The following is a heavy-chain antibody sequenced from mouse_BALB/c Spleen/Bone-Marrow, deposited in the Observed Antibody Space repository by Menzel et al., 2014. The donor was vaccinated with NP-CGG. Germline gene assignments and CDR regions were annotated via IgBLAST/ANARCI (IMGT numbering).Heavy chain of an antibody. CDR2: INPDSSTI. V-gene: IGHV4-1*02. CDR1: GFDFSGFW. D-gene: IGHD2-3*01. CDR3: ARLGYYGGFAY. J-gene: IGHJ3*01. Sequence: DVKLVESGGGLVQPGGSLKLSCAASGFDFSGFWMGWVRQAPGKGLEWIGEINPDSSTINYTPSLKDRFIISRDNAENTLYLQMSKVRSEDTALYYCARLGYYGGFAYWGQGTLVTVSA.